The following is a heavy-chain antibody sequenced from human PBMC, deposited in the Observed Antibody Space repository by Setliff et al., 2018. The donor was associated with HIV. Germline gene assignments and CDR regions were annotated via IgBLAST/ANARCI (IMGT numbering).Heavy chain of an antibody. D-gene: IGHD3-10*01. CDR3: ARGKGVGGVIITGGLDV. J-gene: IGHJ6*02. CDR2: INPNNGDT. CDR1: GYTFTAYY. Sequence: ASVKVSCKASGYTFTAYYLHWVRQAPGQGLEWMGRINPNNGDTNYAQKFQGGVTMTRNTSISTAYMELSSLTSEDTAVYYCARGKGVGGVIITGGLDVWGQGTTVTVSS. V-gene: IGHV1-2*06.